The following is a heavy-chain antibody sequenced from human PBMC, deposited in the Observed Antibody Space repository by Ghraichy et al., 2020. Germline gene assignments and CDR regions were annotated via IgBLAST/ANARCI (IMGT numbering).Heavy chain of an antibody. CDR1: GVSISSGEYY. CDR3: ARDSHGDYPDS. Sequence: SETLSLTCTVSGVSISSGEYYWSWIRHAPVKGLEWIGYIYFSGSTYYNPSLQSRVTLSVDTSKNQFSLNLSSVTAADTAVYYCARDSHGDYPDSWGQGTLVTVSS. CDR2: IYFSGST. D-gene: IGHD4-17*01. J-gene: IGHJ4*02. V-gene: IGHV4-30-4*01.